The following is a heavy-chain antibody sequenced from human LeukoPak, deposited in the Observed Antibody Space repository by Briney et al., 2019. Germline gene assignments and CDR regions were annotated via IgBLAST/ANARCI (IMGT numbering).Heavy chain of an antibody. CDR2: IGTAGNT. CDR3: ARSKSYSSGWTDFDC. J-gene: IGHJ4*02. D-gene: IGHD6-19*01. CDR1: GFTFSSND. Sequence: GGSLRLSCAASGFTFSSNDMHWVRQPTGKGLEWVSVIGTAGNTYYTDSVKGRFTISRENAKNPLYLQMDNLRAEDKAVYYCARSKSYSSGWTDFDCWGQGTLVTVSS. V-gene: IGHV3-13*01.